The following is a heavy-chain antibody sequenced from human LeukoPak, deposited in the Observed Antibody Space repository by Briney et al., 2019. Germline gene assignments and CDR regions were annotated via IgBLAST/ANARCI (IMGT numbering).Heavy chain of an antibody. V-gene: IGHV3-30-3*01. CDR3: ARGGEALVYEYYFDY. Sequence: PGGSLRLSCAASGFTFSSYARHWVRQAPGKGLEWVAVISYDGSNKYYADSVKGRFTISRDNSKNTLYLQMNSLRAEDTAVYYCARGGEALVYEYYFDYWGQGTLVTVSS. J-gene: IGHJ4*02. CDR1: GFTFSSYA. D-gene: IGHD2/OR15-2a*01. CDR2: ISYDGSNK.